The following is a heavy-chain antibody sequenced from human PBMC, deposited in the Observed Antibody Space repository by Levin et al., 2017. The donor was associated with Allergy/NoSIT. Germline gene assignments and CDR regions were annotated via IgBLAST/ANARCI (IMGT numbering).Heavy chain of an antibody. V-gene: IGHV3-74*03. Sequence: GGSLRLSCAASGFTFSNYWMHWVRQAPGKGLVWVSRINGDGSSTTNADSVKGRFTISRDNARTTLYLQMNSLRAEDTAMYYCVRGDTVVVPAAIPFDYWGQGTLVTVSS. CDR2: INGDGSST. CDR1: GFTFSNYW. CDR3: VRGDTVVVPAAIPFDY. J-gene: IGHJ4*02. D-gene: IGHD2-2*01.